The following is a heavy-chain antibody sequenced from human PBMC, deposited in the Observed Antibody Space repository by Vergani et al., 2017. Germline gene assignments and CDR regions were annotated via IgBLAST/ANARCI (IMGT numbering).Heavy chain of an antibody. D-gene: IGHD6-19*01. J-gene: IGHJ4*02. CDR3: AIDLSSGWYKRPRGFDY. CDR2: ISSSSSYI. V-gene: IGHV3-21*01. Sequence: EVQLVESGGGLVKPGGSLRLSCAASGFTFSSYSMNWVRQAPGKGLEWVSSISSSSSYIYYADSVKGRFTISRDNAKNSLYLQMNSLRAEDTAVYYCAIDLSSGWYKRPRGFDYWGQGTLVTVSS. CDR1: GFTFSSYS.